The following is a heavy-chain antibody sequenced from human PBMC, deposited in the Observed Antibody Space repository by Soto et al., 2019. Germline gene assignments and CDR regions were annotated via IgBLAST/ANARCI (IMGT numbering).Heavy chain of an antibody. CDR1: GGSISSGGYS. Sequence: QLQLQESGSGLVKPSQTLSLTCAVSGGSISSGGYSWSWIRQPPGKGLEWIGYIYHSGSTYYNPSLKSRVTISVDRSKNQFSLKLSSVTAADTAVYYCARGPPPTYYYDSSGYYRGYFDYWGQGTLVTVSS. CDR3: ARGPPPTYYYDSSGYYRGYFDY. CDR2: IYHSGST. J-gene: IGHJ4*02. V-gene: IGHV4-30-2*01. D-gene: IGHD3-22*01.